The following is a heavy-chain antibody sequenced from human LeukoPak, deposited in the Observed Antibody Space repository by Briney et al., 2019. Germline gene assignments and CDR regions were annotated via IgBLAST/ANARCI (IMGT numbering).Heavy chain of an antibody. V-gene: IGHV1-18*01. D-gene: IGHD3-9*01. CDR2: ITAYNGST. CDR1: GYTFITYS. Sequence: ASVKVSCKTSGYTFITYSISWVRQAPGQGLEWMGWITAYNGSTKYDEKLQDRVTMTTDTSTSTAYMELRSLRSDDTAVYYCARVNYDILTGYYIPHAFDIWGQGTMVTVSS. CDR3: ARVNYDILTGYYIPHAFDI. J-gene: IGHJ3*02.